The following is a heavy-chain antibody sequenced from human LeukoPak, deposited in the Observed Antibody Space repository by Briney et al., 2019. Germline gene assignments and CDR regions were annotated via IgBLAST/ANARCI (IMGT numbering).Heavy chain of an antibody. V-gene: IGHV4-39*07. Sequence: SETLSLTCTVSGGSISSSSYYWGWIRQPPGKGLEWIGSIYYSGSTYYNPSLKSRVTISVDTSKNQFSLKLSSVTAADTAVYYCARAAGLQEYTKTLDVWGKGTTVTVSS. CDR2: IYYSGST. D-gene: IGHD5-24*01. CDR3: ARAAGLQEYTKTLDV. J-gene: IGHJ6*04. CDR1: GGSISSSSYY.